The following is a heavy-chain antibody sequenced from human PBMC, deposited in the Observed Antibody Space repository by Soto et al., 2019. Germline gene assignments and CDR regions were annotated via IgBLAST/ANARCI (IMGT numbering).Heavy chain of an antibody. CDR2: ISAYNGNT. CDR1: GYTFTSYG. D-gene: IGHD2-2*01. Sequence: QVQLVQSGAEVKKPGASVKVSCKASGYTFTSYGISWVRQAPGQGLEWMGWISAYNGNTNYAQKLQGRVTMTTDTSTSTAYMELRSLRSDDTAVYYCARDIGYCSSTSCYSNAFDIWGQGTMVTVSS. CDR3: ARDIGYCSSTSCYSNAFDI. J-gene: IGHJ3*02. V-gene: IGHV1-18*01.